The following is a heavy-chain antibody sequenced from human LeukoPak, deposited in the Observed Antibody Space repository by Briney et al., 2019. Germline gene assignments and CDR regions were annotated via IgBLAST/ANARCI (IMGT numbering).Heavy chain of an antibody. Sequence: PGGSLRLSCVASGFTFSSFEMNWVRQAPGKGLEWVSYMSSSGSTIYHADSVKGRFTTSRDNAKNSLYLQMNSLRAEDTAVYYCARGPSYQGGFDYWGQGTLVTVSS. J-gene: IGHJ4*02. D-gene: IGHD1-26*01. CDR2: MSSSGSTI. CDR3: ARGPSYQGGFDY. V-gene: IGHV3-48*03. CDR1: GFTFSSFE.